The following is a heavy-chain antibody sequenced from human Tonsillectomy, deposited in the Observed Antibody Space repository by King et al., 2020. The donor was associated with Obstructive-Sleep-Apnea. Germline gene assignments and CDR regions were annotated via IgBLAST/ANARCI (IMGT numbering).Heavy chain of an antibody. J-gene: IGHJ4*02. Sequence: QLQESGPGLVKASQTLSLTCSVSGASISGGDYFWSWVRQPPGKGLECIGNIYYNGSTFYNPSLKSRVTISADTSKNQLSLRLNSVTAADTAVYYCARRYYYDGTGYFFDFWGQGTLVTVSS. D-gene: IGHD3-22*01. CDR3: ARRYYYDGTGYFFDF. CDR2: IYYNGST. CDR1: GASISGGDYF. V-gene: IGHV4-30-4*01.